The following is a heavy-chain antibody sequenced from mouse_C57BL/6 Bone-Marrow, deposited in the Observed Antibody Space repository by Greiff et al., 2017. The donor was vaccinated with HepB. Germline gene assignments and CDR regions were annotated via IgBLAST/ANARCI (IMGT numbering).Heavy chain of an antibody. V-gene: IGHV1-52*01. J-gene: IGHJ1*03. CDR2: IDPSDSET. CDR1: GYTFTSYW. D-gene: IGHD5-5*01. Sequence: VQLQQPGAELVRPGSSVKLSCKASGYTFTSYWMHWVKQRPIQGLDWIGNIDPSDSETHYNQKFKDKATLTVDKSSSTAYMQLSSLTSEDSAVYYCARLPPLNFDVWGTGTTVTVSS. CDR3: ARLPPLNFDV.